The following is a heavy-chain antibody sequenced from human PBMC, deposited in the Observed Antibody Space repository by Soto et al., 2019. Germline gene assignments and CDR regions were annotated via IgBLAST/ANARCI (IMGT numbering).Heavy chain of an antibody. CDR2: IYYSGST. J-gene: IGHJ4*02. V-gene: IGHV4-59*01. CDR1: GGSISSYY. D-gene: IGHD6-13*01. CDR3: ARIAAAGILFDY. Sequence: PSETLSLTCTVSGGSISSYYWSWIRQPPGKGLEWIGYIYYSGSTNYNPSLKSRVTISVDTSKNQFSLKLSSVTAADTAVYYCARIAAAGILFDYWGQGTLVTVSS.